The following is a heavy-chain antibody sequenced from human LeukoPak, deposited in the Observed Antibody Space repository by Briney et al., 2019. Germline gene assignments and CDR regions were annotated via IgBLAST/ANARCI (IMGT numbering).Heavy chain of an antibody. CDR3: ARDRAGDGGHFDY. Sequence: GSLRLSCAASGFTVSNNYMNWVRQAPGKGLEWVSLIYSGGRTYYADSVKGRCTIFRDDSKNTLYLQMNSLRDEDTAVYYCARDRAGDGGHFDYWGQGTLVTVSS. V-gene: IGHV3-66*01. CDR1: GFTVSNNY. D-gene: IGHD4-17*01. CDR2: IYSGGRT. J-gene: IGHJ4*02.